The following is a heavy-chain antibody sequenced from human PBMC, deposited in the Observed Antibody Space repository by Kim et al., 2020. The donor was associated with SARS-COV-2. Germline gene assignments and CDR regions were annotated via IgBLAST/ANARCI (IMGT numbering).Heavy chain of an antibody. CDR1: GFTFSSYA. J-gene: IGHJ4*02. Sequence: GGSLRLSCAASGFTFSSYAMSWVRQAPGKGLEWVSAISGSGGSTYYADSVKGRFTISRDNSKNTLYLQMNSLRAEDTAVYYCAKTPKSWYSSSWYNYFDYWGQGTLVTVSS. CDR3: AKTPKSWYSSSWYNYFDY. V-gene: IGHV3-23*01. D-gene: IGHD6-13*01. CDR2: ISGSGGST.